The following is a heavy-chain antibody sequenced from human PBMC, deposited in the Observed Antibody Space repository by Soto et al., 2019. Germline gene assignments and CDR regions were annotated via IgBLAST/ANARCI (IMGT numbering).Heavy chain of an antibody. CDR1: GFTFSSYA. Sequence: GGSLRLSCAASGFTFSSYAMSWVRQAPGKGLEWVSAISGSGGSAYYADSVKGRFTISRDNSKNTLYLQMNSLRAEDTAVYYCAKGQTTTGYSYGYLDYWGQGTLVTVSS. D-gene: IGHD5-18*01. CDR3: AKGQTTTGYSYGYLDY. CDR2: ISGSGGSA. V-gene: IGHV3-23*01. J-gene: IGHJ4*02.